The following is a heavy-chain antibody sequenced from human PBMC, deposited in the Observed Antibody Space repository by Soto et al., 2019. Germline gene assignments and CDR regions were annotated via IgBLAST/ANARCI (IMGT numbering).Heavy chain of an antibody. CDR3: ARSSLWGGNYYYYGMDV. CDR2: IYYSGST. CDR1: GGSISSGGYY. J-gene: IGHJ6*02. D-gene: IGHD3-16*01. V-gene: IGHV4-31*03. Sequence: SETLSLTCTVSGGSISSGGYYWSWIRQHPGKGLEWIGYIYYSGSTYYNPSLKSRVTISVDTSKNQFSLKLSSVTAADTAVYYCARSSLWGGNYYYYGMDVWGQGTTVTVSS.